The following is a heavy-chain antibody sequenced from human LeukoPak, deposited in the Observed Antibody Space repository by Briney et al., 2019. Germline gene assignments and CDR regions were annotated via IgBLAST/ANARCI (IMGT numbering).Heavy chain of an antibody. D-gene: IGHD1-26*01. Sequence: ASVKVSCKAPGYTFTDYYIHWVRQAPGQGLEWLGWINPNTGGTHYVQKFQDRVTMTRDRSIRTAYMEVSRLGSDDTAEYYCATMGAKNFDHWGQGTLVTVSS. V-gene: IGHV1-2*02. CDR2: INPNTGGT. CDR3: ATMGAKNFDH. CDR1: GYTFTDYY. J-gene: IGHJ4*02.